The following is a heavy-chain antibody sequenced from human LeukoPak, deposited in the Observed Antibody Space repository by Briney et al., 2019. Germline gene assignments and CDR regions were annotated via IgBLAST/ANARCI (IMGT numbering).Heavy chain of an antibody. D-gene: IGHD3-10*01. CDR2: IDHSGSN. CDR3: ARREGARNYYGSGSYKDY. CDR1: GGSFSGYY. V-gene: IGHV4-34*01. Sequence: SETLSLTCAVYGGSFSGYYWSWIRQPPGKGLEWIGEIDHSGSNNYNPSLKSRVTISVDTSKNQFSLKLSSVTAADTAVYYCARREGARNYYGSGSYKDYWGQGTLVTVSS. J-gene: IGHJ4*02.